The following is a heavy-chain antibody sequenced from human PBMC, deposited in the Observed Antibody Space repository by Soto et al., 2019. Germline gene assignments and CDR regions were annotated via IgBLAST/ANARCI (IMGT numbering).Heavy chain of an antibody. CDR1: GYTFTSHA. Sequence: QVQFVQSGAEVKRPGASVTVSCKASGYTFTSHAVHWVRQAPGERLECMGWIHAGNGKTKYPLSFQGRVTFTRDTSASTGYMELSSLKSEDTAVYYCARGVRVAAPSFDYGGQGTLVTVSS. CDR3: ARGVRVAAPSFDY. J-gene: IGHJ4*02. CDR2: IHAGNGKT. D-gene: IGHD6-6*01. V-gene: IGHV1-3*01.